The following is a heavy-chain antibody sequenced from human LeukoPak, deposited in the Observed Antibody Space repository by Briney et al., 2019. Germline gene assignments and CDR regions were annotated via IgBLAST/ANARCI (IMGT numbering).Heavy chain of an antibody. D-gene: IGHD6-13*01. J-gene: IGHJ3*02. V-gene: IGHV4-59*01. CDR1: GGSISSYY. CDR3: ARENTIAAAGTGDAFDI. Sequence: SETLSLTCTVSGGSISSYYWSWIRQPPGKGLEWIGYIYYSGSTNYNPSLKSRVTISVDTSKNQFSLKLSSVTAADTAVYYCARENTIAAAGTGDAFDIWGQGTKVTVSS. CDR2: IYYSGST.